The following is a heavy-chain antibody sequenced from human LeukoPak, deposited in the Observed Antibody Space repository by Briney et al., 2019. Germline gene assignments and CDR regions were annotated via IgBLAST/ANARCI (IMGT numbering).Heavy chain of an antibody. V-gene: IGHV3-30*04. CDR1: GFTFSSYA. J-gene: IGHJ1*01. CDR3: ARDWLPAAYEYFQH. D-gene: IGHD2-2*01. CDR2: ISYDGSNK. Sequence: GRSLRLSCAASGFTFSSYAMHWVRQAPGKGLEWVTVISYDGSNKYYADSVKGRFTISRDNSKNTLYLQMNSLRAEDTAVYYCARDWLPAAYEYFQHWGQGTLVTASS.